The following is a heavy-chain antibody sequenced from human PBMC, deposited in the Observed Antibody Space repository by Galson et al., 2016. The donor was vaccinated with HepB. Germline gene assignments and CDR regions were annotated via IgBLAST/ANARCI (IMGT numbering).Heavy chain of an antibody. CDR2: ISGSGGST. CDR3: AKSGEMATIGRVDDY. J-gene: IGHJ4*02. D-gene: IGHD5-24*01. CDR1: GFTFRSSV. Sequence: SLRLSRAASGFTFRSSVMRWVRQAPGEGLEWVSSISGSGGSTYYADSVKGRFTISRDNSKSTLYLQMTSLTVEDTAIYYCAKSGEMATIGRVDDYWGQGALVTVSS. V-gene: IGHV3-23*01.